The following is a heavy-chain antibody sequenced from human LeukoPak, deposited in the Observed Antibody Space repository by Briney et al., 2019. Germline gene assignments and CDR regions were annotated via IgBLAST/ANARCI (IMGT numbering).Heavy chain of an antibody. CDR2: ISTRGGKV. Sequence: GGSLRLSCAASGFTFSTYAMSWVRRAPGKGLEWVAAISTRGGKVFYAESVEGRFTISRDESTNTVYLQMSSLNAEDTAIYYCANHPPRGVVALLYWGQGTLATVSS. D-gene: IGHD3-22*01. J-gene: IGHJ4*02. V-gene: IGHV3-23*01. CDR3: ANHPPRGVVALLY. CDR1: GFTFSTYA.